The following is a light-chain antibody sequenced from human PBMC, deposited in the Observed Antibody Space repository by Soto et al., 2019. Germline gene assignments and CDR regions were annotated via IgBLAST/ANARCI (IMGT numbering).Light chain of an antibody. V-gene: IGKV3-20*01. CDR3: QQYGRSPLMYS. CDR1: QSITSNF. Sequence: EIVLTQSPGTLSLSPGERATLSCRASQSITSNFLAWYQQKPGQAPRLLIYGASTRAAVVPDRFSGSGSGPDFTLTITRLEPEDFAVYYCQQYGRSPLMYSFGQGTKLGVK. CDR2: GAS. J-gene: IGKJ2*03.